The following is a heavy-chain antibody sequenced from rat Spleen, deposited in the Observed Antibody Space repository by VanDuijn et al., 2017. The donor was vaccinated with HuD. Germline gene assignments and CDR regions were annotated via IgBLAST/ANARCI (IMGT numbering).Heavy chain of an antibody. CDR3: ASHYSGYDWYFDF. V-gene: IGHV5-17*01. Sequence: EVQLVESGGGLVQPGRSLKLSCAASGFTFSDYAMAWVRQAPKKGLEWVATIIYDGSSTYYRDSVKGRFTISRDNAKSTLYLQMDSLRSEDTATYYCASHYSGYDWYFDFWGPGTMVTVSS. CDR2: IIYDGSST. J-gene: IGHJ1*01. CDR1: GFTFSDYA. D-gene: IGHD4-3*01.